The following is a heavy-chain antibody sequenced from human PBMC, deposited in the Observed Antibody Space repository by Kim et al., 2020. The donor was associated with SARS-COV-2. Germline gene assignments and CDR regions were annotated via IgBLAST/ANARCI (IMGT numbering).Heavy chain of an antibody. CDR2: IVVGSGNT. CDR1: GFTFTSSA. CDR3: AADHVFVVVPAADYYYGMDV. V-gene: IGHV1-58*01. Sequence: SVKVSCKASGFTFTSSAVQWVRQARGQRLEWIGWIVVGSGNTNYAQKFQERVTITRDMSTSTAYMELSSLRSEDTAVYYCAADHVFVVVPAADYYYGMDVWGQGTTVTVSS. D-gene: IGHD2-2*01. J-gene: IGHJ6*02.